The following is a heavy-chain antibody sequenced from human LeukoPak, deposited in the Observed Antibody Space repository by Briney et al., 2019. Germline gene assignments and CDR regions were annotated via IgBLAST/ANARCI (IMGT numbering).Heavy chain of an antibody. V-gene: IGHV4-34*01. D-gene: IGHD3-10*01. CDR2: INHRGST. J-gene: IGHJ5*02. CDR1: GGSFSGYS. CDR3: TRRRGAARGPRIAP. Sequence: SETLSLTCAVYGGSFSGYSWSWIRQPPGKGLEWIGEINHRGSTNYNPSLKSRVTISVDTSKNQFSLKLSSVTAADTAVYYCTRRRGAARGPRIAPCGQRTLVTVSS.